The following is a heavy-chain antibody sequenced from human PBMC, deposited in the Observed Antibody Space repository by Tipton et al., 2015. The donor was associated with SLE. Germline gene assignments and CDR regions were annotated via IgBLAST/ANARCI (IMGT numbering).Heavy chain of an antibody. D-gene: IGHD4-17*01. CDR2: IYYSGST. CDR3: ASLPYGDYYYYGMDV. Sequence: LRLSCAASGFTFSSYSMNWVRQPPGKGLEWIGSIYYSGSTYYNPSLKSRVTISVDTSKNQFSLKLSSVTAADTAVYYCASLPYGDYYYYGMDVWGQGTTVTVSS. V-gene: IGHV4-39*07. CDR1: GFTFSSYS. J-gene: IGHJ6*02.